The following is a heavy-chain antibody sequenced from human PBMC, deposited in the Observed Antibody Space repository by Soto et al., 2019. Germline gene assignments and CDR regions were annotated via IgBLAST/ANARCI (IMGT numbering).Heavy chain of an antibody. CDR1: GGSINSGTYY. J-gene: IGHJ4*02. CDR2: IYYSVST. Sequence: SETLSLTCTVSGGSINSGTYYWSWIRQHQGKGLEWIGYIYYSVSTHYNPSLRSRVTISSDSSKNHFSLRLSSVTAADTAVYYWVRGSSSYQFDYLGQGALVTVSS. CDR3: VRGSSSYQFDY. V-gene: IGHV4-31*03. D-gene: IGHD6-6*01.